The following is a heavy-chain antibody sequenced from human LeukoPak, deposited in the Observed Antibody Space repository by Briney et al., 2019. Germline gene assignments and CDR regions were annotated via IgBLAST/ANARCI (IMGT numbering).Heavy chain of an antibody. CDR1: GYTFTSYD. V-gene: IGHV1-8*01. D-gene: IGHD3-10*01. Sequence: ASVKVSCKASGYTFTSYDINWVRQATGQGLEWMGWMNPNSGNTGYAQKFQGRVTMTRNTSISTAYVELSSLRSEDTAVYYCARGRRGGWFGEPTPFDYWGQGTLVTVSS. CDR3: ARGRRGGWFGEPTPFDY. J-gene: IGHJ4*02. CDR2: MNPNSGNT.